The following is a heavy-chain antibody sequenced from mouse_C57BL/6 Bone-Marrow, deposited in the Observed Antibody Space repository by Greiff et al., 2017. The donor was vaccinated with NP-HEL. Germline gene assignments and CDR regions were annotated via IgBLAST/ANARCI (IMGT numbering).Heavy chain of an antibody. J-gene: IGHJ4*01. D-gene: IGHD2-3*01. V-gene: IGHV5-16*01. CDR2: INYDGSST. CDR1: GFTFSDYY. CDR3: ARGGGDGYYYYAMDY. Sequence: EVHLVESEGGLVQPGSSMKLSCTASGFTFSDYYMAWVRQVPEKGLEWVANINYDGSSTYYLDSLKSRFIISRDNAKNILYLQMSSLKSEDTATYYCARGGGDGYYYYAMDYWGQGTSVTVSS.